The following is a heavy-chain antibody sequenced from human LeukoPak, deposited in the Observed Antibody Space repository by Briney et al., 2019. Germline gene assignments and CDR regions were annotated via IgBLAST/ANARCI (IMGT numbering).Heavy chain of an antibody. V-gene: IGHV3-21*01. CDR3: AREITAAGNCFDY. CDR1: GFSFSTHS. J-gene: IGHJ4*02. Sequence: GGSLRLSCSASGFSFSTHSMNWVRQAPGKGLEWVSSISSSSSYIYYADSVKGRFAISRDNAQNSLYLQMNSLRAEDTALYYCAREITAAGNCFDYWGQGTLVTVSS. D-gene: IGHD6-13*01. CDR2: ISSSSSYI.